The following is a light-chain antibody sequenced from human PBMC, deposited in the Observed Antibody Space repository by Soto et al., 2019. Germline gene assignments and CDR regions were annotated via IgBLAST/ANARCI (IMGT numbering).Light chain of an antibody. J-gene: IGKJ4*01. Sequence: DIVLTQSPGTLSFSPGERATLSCRASQSVSSSYLAWYQQKPGQAPRLLIYGASSRATGIPDRFSGSGSGTDFTLTIGRLEPEDFAVYYCQQYGSSPLTFGGGTKVDIK. V-gene: IGKV3-20*01. CDR2: GAS. CDR1: QSVSSSY. CDR3: QQYGSSPLT.